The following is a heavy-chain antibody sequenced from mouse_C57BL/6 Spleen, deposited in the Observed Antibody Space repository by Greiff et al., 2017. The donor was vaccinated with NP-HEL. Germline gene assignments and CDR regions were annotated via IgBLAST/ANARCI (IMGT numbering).Heavy chain of an antibody. J-gene: IGHJ4*01. Sequence: VKLMESGAELVRPGTSVKVSCKASGYAFTNYLIEWVKQRPGQGLEWIGVINPGSGGTNYNEKFKGKATLTADKSSSTAYMQLSSLTSEDSAVYFCARSPYYYGSSYDYAMDYWGQGTSVTVSS. V-gene: IGHV1-54*01. D-gene: IGHD1-1*01. CDR2: INPGSGGT. CDR3: ARSPYYYGSSYDYAMDY. CDR1: GYAFTNYL.